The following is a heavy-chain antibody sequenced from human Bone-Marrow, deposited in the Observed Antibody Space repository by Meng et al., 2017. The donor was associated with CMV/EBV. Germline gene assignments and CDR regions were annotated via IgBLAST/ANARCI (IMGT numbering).Heavy chain of an antibody. CDR2: IYYSGGT. V-gene: IGHV4-39*07. CDR1: GGSISSSSNYY. CDR3: ARAGDGHYPGNP. J-gene: IGHJ5*02. D-gene: IGHD2-21*01. Sequence: SETLSLTCTVSGGSISSSSNYYWGWIRQPPGKGLEWIGSIYYSGGTYYNPSLKDRVTISVDTSNNQFSLKLSSVTAADTAVYYCARAGDGHYPGNPWGQGTLVTVSS.